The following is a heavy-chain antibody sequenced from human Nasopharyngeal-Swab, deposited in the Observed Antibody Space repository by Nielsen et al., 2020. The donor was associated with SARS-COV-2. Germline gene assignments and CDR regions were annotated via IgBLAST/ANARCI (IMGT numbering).Heavy chain of an antibody. J-gene: IGHJ5*02. D-gene: IGHD5-18*01. Sequence: ASVKVSCKASGYTFTGYYMHWVRQAPGQGLEWMGWINPNSGGTNYAQKFQGRVTMTRDTSISTAYMELSRLRSDDTAVYYCARGGIQRWERQNWFDPWGQGTLVTVSS. CDR3: ARGGIQRWERQNWFDP. CDR1: GYTFTGYY. CDR2: INPNSGGT. V-gene: IGHV1-2*02.